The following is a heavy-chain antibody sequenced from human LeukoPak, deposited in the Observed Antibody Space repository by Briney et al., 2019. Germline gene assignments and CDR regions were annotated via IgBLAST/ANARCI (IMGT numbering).Heavy chain of an antibody. CDR1: GYTFTSYD. J-gene: IGHJ4*02. CDR2: MNPNSGNT. D-gene: IGHD3-10*01. Sequence: ASVKVSCKASGYTFTSYDINWVRQATGQGLEWMGWMNPNSGNTGYAQKFQGRVTMTRNTSISTAYMELSSLRSEDTAVYYCARGQDMYYYGLGTHFDYWGQGTLVTVSS. V-gene: IGHV1-8*01. CDR3: ARGQDMYYYGLGTHFDY.